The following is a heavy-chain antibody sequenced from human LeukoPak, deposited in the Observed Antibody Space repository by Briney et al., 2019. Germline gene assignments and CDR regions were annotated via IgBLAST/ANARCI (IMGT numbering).Heavy chain of an antibody. J-gene: IGHJ6*02. D-gene: IGHD5-18*01. CDR2: ISYDGSNE. CDR1: GFTFSSYA. CDR3: ARDVSTDQGRRGYIFDYGMDV. Sequence: GGSLRLSCAASGFTFSSYAMHWVCQAPGKGLEWVTVISYDGSNEFYADSVKGRFTISRDNSKNTLYLQMNSLRAEDTAVYYCARDVSTDQGRRGYIFDYGMDVWGQGTTVTVSS. V-gene: IGHV3-30-3*01.